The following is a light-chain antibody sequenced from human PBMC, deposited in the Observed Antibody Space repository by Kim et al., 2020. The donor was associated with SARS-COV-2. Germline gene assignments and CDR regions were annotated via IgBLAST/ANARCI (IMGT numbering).Light chain of an antibody. CDR3: FLAYGGARI. CDR2: DIH. V-gene: IGLV7-46*01. Sequence: QAVVTQEPSLIVSPGGTVTLTCGSSTGPVTNAHIPYWFQQRPGQAPTTLICDIHKRHSWTPARFSGSLLGGKAALTLSGAQLEDEADYFCFLAYGGARIFGGGTQLTVL. CDR1: TGPVTNAHI. J-gene: IGLJ2*01.